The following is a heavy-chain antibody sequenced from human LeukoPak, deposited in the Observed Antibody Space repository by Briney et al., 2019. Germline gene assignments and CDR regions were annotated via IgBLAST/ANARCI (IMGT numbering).Heavy chain of an antibody. CDR3: ARDREGYYYYYGMDV. V-gene: IGHV3-30-3*01. Sequence: GGSLRLSCAASGFTFSSYAMHWVRQAPGKRLEWVAVISYDGSNKYYADSVKGRFTISRDNSKNTLYLQMNSLRAEDTAVYYCARDREGYYYYYGMDVWGQGTTVTVSS. J-gene: IGHJ6*02. CDR2: ISYDGSNK. CDR1: GFTFSSYA.